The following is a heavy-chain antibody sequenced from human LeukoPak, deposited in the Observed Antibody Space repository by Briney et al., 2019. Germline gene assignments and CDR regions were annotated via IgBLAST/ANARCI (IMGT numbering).Heavy chain of an antibody. J-gene: IGHJ4*02. CDR3: ARRYCSTGSCYSGFDY. V-gene: IGHV4-61*01. CDR1: GGPVSSASHY. Sequence: SETLSLTCTVSGGPVSSASHYWSWIRQPPGKGLEWIGFGFYSGSTYYNPSLKSRATMSVDTSKNQFSLRLSSVTAADTAVYYCARRYCSTGSCYSGFDYWGQGTLVTVSS. D-gene: IGHD2-15*01. CDR2: GFYSGST.